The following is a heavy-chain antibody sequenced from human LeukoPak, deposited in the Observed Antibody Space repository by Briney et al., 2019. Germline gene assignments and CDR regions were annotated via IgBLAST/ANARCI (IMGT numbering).Heavy chain of an antibody. CDR1: GYKFSNHW. CDR2: IYTGDSDNSDT. V-gene: IGHV5-51*06. D-gene: IGHD2-15*01. Sequence: GESLKISCRGSGYKFSNHWIGWVRQMPGKGLEWMGIIYTGDSDNSDTRYSPSFLGQVTISLNKSISTTYLQWNSLKASDTAMYYCARSYCSGGSCYPDYWGQGTLVTVSS. J-gene: IGHJ4*02. CDR3: ARSYCSGGSCYPDY.